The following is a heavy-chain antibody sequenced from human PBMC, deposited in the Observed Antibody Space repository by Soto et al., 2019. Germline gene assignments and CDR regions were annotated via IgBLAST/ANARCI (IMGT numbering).Heavy chain of an antibody. J-gene: IGHJ3*02. CDR3: ARDDGYSGYDSGAFDI. D-gene: IGHD5-12*01. CDR1: GFTFSSYW. Sequence: GGSLRLSCAASGFTFSSYWMSWVRQAPGKGLEWVANIKQDGSEKYYVDSVKGRFTISRDNAKNSLYLQMNSLRAEDTAVYYCARDDGYSGYDSGAFDIWGQGTMVTVSS. CDR2: IKQDGSEK. V-gene: IGHV3-7*05.